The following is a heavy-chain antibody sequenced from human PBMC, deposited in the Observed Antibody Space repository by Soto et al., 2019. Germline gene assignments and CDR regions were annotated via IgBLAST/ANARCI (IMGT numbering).Heavy chain of an antibody. J-gene: IGHJ6*02. V-gene: IGHV3-21*01. CDR3: ARGMKTAVFYGMDV. CDR2: ISTSSNLI. CDR1: GFNFSRSS. Sequence: EVQVVESGGGLVEPGGSLRLSCAASGFNFSRSSINWVRQAPGKGLEWVASISTSSNLIYYEDSLKVRFTVSRDNTKNSMYLQMISLRAEDTAIYYCARGMKTAVFYGMDVWGQGTTVTVSS. D-gene: IGHD2-2*01.